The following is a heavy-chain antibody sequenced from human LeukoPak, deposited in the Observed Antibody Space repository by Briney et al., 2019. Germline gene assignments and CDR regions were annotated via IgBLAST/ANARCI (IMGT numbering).Heavy chain of an antibody. D-gene: IGHD3-16*01. CDR3: ARDLIMITFGGVTRDNWFDP. J-gene: IGHJ5*02. V-gene: IGHV4-34*01. Sequence: SETLSLTCAVYGGSFSGYYWSWIRQPPGKGLEWIGEINHSGSTNYNPSLKSRVTISVDTSKNQFSLKLSSVTAADTAVYYCARDLIMITFGGVTRDNWFDPWGQGTLVTVSS. CDR1: GGSFSGYY. CDR2: INHSGST.